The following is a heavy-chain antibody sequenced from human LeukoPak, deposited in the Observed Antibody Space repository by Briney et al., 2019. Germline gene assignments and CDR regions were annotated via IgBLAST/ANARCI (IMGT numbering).Heavy chain of an antibody. CDR1: GGSISSHY. V-gene: IGHV4-59*11. Sequence: PSETLSLTCTVSGGSISSHYWSWIRQPPGKGLEWIGYIYYSGSTNYNPSLKSRVTISVDTSKNQFSLKLSSVTAADTAVYYCARERLRGFDPWGQGTLVTVSS. CDR2: IYYSGST. CDR3: ARERLRGFDP. J-gene: IGHJ5*02.